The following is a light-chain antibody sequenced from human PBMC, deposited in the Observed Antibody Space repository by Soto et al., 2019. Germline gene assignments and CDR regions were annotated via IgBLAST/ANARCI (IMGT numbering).Light chain of an antibody. J-gene: IGKJ4*01. Sequence: EIVLTQSPATLSLSPGERVTLFCRASQSVSSYLAWYQQKPGQAPRLLIYDASNRAAGIPARFSGGGSGTDFTLTISSLEPEDFAVYYCQQRLNWPLTFGGGTKVDIK. CDR1: QSVSSY. CDR2: DAS. CDR3: QQRLNWPLT. V-gene: IGKV3-11*01.